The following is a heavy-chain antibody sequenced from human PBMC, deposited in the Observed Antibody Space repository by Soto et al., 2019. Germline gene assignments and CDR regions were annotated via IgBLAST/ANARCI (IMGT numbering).Heavy chain of an antibody. CDR1: GESFSGYY. J-gene: IGHJ4*02. V-gene: IGHV4-34*01. CDR2: INHSGST. Sequence: QVQLQQWGAGLLKPSETLSLTCAVYGESFSGYYWSWIRQPPGKGLEWIGEINHSGSTNYNPSLKNXXTXSXXTSKNQFSLKLSSVTAADTAVYYCARRYSGYDFDYWGQGTLVTVSS. D-gene: IGHD5-12*01. CDR3: ARRYSGYDFDY.